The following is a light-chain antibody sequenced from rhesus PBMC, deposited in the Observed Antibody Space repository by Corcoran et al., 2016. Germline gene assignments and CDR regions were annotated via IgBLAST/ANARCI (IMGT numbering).Light chain of an antibody. V-gene: IGLV2S9*01. CDR3: CSYGSGNVYI. CDR2: EVT. Sequence: QAALTQPPSVSKSLGQSVTISCTGTSSDVGTYNHVTWYQQYPGKVPKVLIYEVTERPSGVSDRFSGSKSGNTASLTISGLQAEDEADYYCCSYGSGNVYIFGTGTRLTVL. J-gene: IGLJ1*01. CDR1: SSDVGTYNH.